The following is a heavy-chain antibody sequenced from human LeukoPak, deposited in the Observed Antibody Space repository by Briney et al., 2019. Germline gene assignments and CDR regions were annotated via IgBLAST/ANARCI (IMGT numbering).Heavy chain of an antibody. CDR3: ARDGRNYDFWSGYRNWFDP. CDR1: GGSFSGYY. CDR2: INHSGST. V-gene: IGHV4-34*01. Sequence: SETLSLTCAVYGGSFSGYYWSWIRQPPGKELEWIGEINHSGSTNYNPSLKSRVTISVDTSKNQFSLKLSSVTAADTAVYYCARDGRNYDFWSGYRNWFDPWGQGTLVTVSS. J-gene: IGHJ5*02. D-gene: IGHD3-3*01.